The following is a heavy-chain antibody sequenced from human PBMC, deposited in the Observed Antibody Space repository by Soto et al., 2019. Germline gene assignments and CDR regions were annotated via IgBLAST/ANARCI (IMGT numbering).Heavy chain of an antibody. D-gene: IGHD4-17*01. Sequence: ASVKVSCKVSGYTLTELSMHWVRQAPGKGLEWMGGFDPEDGETIYAQKFQGRVTMTEDTSTDTAYMELSSLRSEDTAVYCCATGHYGGNSGAFDIWGQGTMVTVPS. CDR3: ATGHYGGNSGAFDI. J-gene: IGHJ3*02. CDR2: FDPEDGET. V-gene: IGHV1-24*01. CDR1: GYTLTELS.